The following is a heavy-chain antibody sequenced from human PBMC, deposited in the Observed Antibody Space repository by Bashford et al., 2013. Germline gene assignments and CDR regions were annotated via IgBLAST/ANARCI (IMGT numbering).Heavy chain of an antibody. J-gene: IGHJ4*02. V-gene: IGHV1-2*02. CDR3: ARPNXCSGIAATFDY. D-gene: IGHD3-3*01. CDR1: GYTFSDYY. CDR2: INPNPNSGAT. Sequence: ASVKVSCKASGYTFSDYYLHWVRQAPGQGLEWMGWINPNPNSGATKYAEMFQGRVTMTEGHVHQHSLHGTEQPXDLTTRPLCCARPNXCSGIAATFDYVGPG.